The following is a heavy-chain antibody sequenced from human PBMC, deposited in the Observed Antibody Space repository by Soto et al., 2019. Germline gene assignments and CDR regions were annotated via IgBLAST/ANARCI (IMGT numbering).Heavy chain of an antibody. V-gene: IGHV4-39*01. J-gene: IGHJ4*02. D-gene: IGHD3-10*01. CDR2: IYYSGST. CDR1: GGSISSSSYY. CDR3: ATRYYGSGSNDY. Sequence: SETLSLTCTVSGGSISSSSYYWGWIRQPPGKGLEWIGSIYYSGSTYYNPSLKSRVTISVDTSKNQFSLKLSSVTAADTAVYYCATRYYGSGSNDYWGQGTLVTVSS.